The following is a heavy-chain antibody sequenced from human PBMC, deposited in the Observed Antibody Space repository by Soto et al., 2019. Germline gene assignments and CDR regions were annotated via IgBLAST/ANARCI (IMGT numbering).Heavy chain of an antibody. D-gene: IGHD3-10*01. CDR1: GGTFSSYT. J-gene: IGHJ4*02. V-gene: IGHV1-69*04. CDR2: IIPILGIA. CDR3: AREMVRGVIPYYFDY. Sequence: ASVKVSCKASGGTFSSYTISWVRQAPGQGLDWMGRIIPILGIANYAQKFQGRVTITADKSTSTAYMELSSLRSEDTAVYYCAREMVRGVIPYYFDYWGQGTLVTVSS.